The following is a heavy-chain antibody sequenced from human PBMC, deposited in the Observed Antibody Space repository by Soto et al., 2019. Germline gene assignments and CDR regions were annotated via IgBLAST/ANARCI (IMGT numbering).Heavy chain of an antibody. J-gene: IGHJ4*02. Sequence: PGGSLRLSCAASGFPFSTYWMTWVRQAPGKGLQWVGNIKEDGNERNYVESVKGRFTISRDNAKKSLFLQMSRLRPEDTAVYYCAGLGPRGDYWGQGTPVPVSS. CDR2: IKEDGNER. D-gene: IGHD3-16*01. V-gene: IGHV3-7*01. CDR1: GFPFSTYW. CDR3: AGLGPRGDY.